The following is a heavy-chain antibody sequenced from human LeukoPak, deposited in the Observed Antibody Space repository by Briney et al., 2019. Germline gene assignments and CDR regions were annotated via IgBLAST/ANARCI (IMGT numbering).Heavy chain of an antibody. Sequence: GASVKVSCKASGGTFSSYAISWVRQAPGQGLEWMGGIIPIFGTANYAQKFQGRVMITADESTSTAYMELSSLRSEDTAVYYCASHYGDYATYFDYWGQGTLVTVSS. CDR2: IIPIFGTA. CDR1: GGTFSSYA. J-gene: IGHJ4*02. D-gene: IGHD4-17*01. CDR3: ASHYGDYATYFDY. V-gene: IGHV1-69*13.